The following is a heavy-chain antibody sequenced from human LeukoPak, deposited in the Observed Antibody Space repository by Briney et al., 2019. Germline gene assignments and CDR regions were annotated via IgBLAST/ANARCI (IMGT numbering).Heavy chain of an antibody. D-gene: IGHD3-22*01. V-gene: IGHV1-18*01. Sequence: ASVKVSCKASGYTFTSYGISWVRQAPGQGLEWMGWISAYNGNTNYAQKLQGRVTMTTDTSTSTAYMELRSLRSDDTAVYYCASSHYYDSSGYYYWFDPWGQGTLVTVSS. CDR2: ISAYNGNT. CDR3: ASSHYYDSSGYYYWFDP. J-gene: IGHJ5*02. CDR1: GYTFTSYG.